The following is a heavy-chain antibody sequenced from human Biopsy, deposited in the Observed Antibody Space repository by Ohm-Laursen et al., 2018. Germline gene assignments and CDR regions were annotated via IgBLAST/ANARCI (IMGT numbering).Heavy chain of an antibody. CDR2: IFPNDEK. J-gene: IGHJ6*02. CDR1: GFSLSNGRMG. V-gene: IGHV2-26*01. Sequence: TQTFTLTCSVSGFSLSNGRMGVSWIRQPPGKALEWLAHIFPNDEKAYSTSLKSRLTISKDTSKSQVVLTMTNLDPVDTATYYCARILGSTVTTYSAMDVWGQGTTVTVSS. D-gene: IGHD4-17*01. CDR3: ARILGSTVTTYSAMDV.